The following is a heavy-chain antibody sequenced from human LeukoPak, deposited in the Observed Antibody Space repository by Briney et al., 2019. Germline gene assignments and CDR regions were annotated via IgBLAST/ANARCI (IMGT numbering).Heavy chain of an antibody. CDR3: ARVGVGNYDFDY. V-gene: IGHV4-39*07. Sequence: SETLSLTCTVSGGSISSSTYYWGWIRQPPGKGLEWIGSIYYSGSTYYNPSLKSRVTISVDTSKNQFSLKLSSVTAADTAVYYCARVGVGNYDFDYWGQGTLVTVSS. CDR2: IYYSGST. D-gene: IGHD3-16*01. J-gene: IGHJ4*02. CDR1: GGSISSSTYY.